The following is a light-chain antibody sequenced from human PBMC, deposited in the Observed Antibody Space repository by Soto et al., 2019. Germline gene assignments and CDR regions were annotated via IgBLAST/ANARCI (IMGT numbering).Light chain of an antibody. CDR3: MQDPQNPPYT. CDR2: LGS. V-gene: IGKV2-28*01. J-gene: IGKJ2*01. Sequence: DIVMTQSPLSLPVTPGEPASISCRSSQSLLQRNGYNYLDWYLQKPGQSPQLLIYLGSIRAVGVPDRFRGSGSGSDFTLKISRLEAEDVGVYYCMQDPQNPPYTFGQGTKVEIK. CDR1: QSLLQRNGYNY.